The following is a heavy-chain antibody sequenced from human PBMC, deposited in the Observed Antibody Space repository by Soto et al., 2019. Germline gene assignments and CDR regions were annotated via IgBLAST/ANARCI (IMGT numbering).Heavy chain of an antibody. CDR2: ISYDGSNK. D-gene: IGHD3-3*01. Sequence: GSLRLSCAASGFTFSSYGMHWVRQAPGKGLEWVAVISYDGSNKYYADSVKGRFTISRDNSKNTLYLQMNSLRAEDTAVYYYAKGITIFGVGVNGMDVWGQGTTVTVSS. V-gene: IGHV3-30*18. CDR1: GFTFSSYG. J-gene: IGHJ6*02. CDR3: AKGITIFGVGVNGMDV.